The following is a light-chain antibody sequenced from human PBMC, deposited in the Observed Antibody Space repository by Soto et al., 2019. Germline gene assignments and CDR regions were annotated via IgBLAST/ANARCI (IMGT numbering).Light chain of an antibody. Sequence: QSALTQPASVSGSPRQSITISCTGTSSDVGDGDFVSWYQQRPGNAPKPMIYKVTNRPSGVSNRFSGSKSGNTASLTIPGLQAEDEADYYCCSYTRSYTWVFGGGTKLTVL. CDR1: SSDVGDGDF. CDR3: CSYTRSYTWV. J-gene: IGLJ3*02. V-gene: IGLV2-14*01. CDR2: KVT.